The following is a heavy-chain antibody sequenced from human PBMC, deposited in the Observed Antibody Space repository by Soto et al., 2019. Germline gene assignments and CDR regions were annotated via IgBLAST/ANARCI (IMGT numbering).Heavy chain of an antibody. V-gene: IGHV3-30*03. Sequence: GGSLRLSCAASGFTFSSYGMHWVRQAPGKGLEWVAVISYDGSNKYYADSVKGRFTISRDXXXXXXXXXXXXXXXXXXXVYYCANGVEYYYYGMDVWGQGTTVTVSS. J-gene: IGHJ6*02. CDR2: ISYDGSNK. CDR3: ANGVEYYYYGMDV. D-gene: IGHD2-8*01. CDR1: GFTFSSYG.